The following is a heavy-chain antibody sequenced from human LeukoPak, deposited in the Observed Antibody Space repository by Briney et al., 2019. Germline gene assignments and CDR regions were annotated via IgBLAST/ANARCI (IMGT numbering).Heavy chain of an antibody. CDR2: IYYSGST. CDR3: ARQGGIAVADY. V-gene: IGHV4-59*08. D-gene: IGHD6-19*01. J-gene: IGHJ4*02. CDR1: GGSNSSYY. Sequence: SSETLALTCTVSGGSNSSYYWSWIRQPPGKGLEWIGYIYYSGSTNYNPSLKSRVTISVDTSKNQFSLKLSSVTAADTAVYYCARQGGIAVADYWGQGTLVTVSS.